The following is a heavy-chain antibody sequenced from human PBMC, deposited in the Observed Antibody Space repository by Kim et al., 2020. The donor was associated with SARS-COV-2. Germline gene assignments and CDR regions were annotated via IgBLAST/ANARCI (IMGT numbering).Heavy chain of an antibody. CDR2: ISGSGGST. CDR3: AKNLRVEDSSSYYYMDV. Sequence: GGSLRLSCAASGFTFSSYAMSWVRQAPGKGLEWVSAISGSGGSTYYADSVKGRFTISRDNSKNTLYLQMNSLRAEDTAVYYCAKNLRVEDSSSYYYMDVWGKGTTVTVSS. J-gene: IGHJ6*03. D-gene: IGHD6-13*01. CDR1: GFTFSSYA. V-gene: IGHV3-23*01.